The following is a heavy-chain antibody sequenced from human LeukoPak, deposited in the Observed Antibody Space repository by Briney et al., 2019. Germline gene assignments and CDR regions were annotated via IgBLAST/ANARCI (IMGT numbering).Heavy chain of an antibody. J-gene: IGHJ4*02. CDR2: MYHRGSS. Sequence: SETLSLTCAVSGYSISIGFDWGWIRQRPGKGLEWIVSMYHRGSSYYNPSLKTHVTIPLDTSKNQFSLRLTSVSAADTAVYYCVATAGDPLVFPYWGQGTLVAVSS. CDR3: VATAGDPLVFPY. CDR1: GYSISIGFD. D-gene: IGHD5-12*01. V-gene: IGHV4-38-2*01.